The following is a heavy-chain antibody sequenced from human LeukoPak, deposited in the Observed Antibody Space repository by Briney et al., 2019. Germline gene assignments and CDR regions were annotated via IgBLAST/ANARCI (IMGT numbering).Heavy chain of an antibody. Sequence: PGGSLRLSCSASGFTLHSYDMHWVRQVPGKGLDWVSSIVSGGAAYYQASVKGRFTIFRDNEKSSMFLEMTNLRAGDTAVYYCARGGLHYGSDVFEIWGRGTLVTVSS. CDR3: ARGGLHYGSDVFEI. D-gene: IGHD3-10*01. V-gene: IGHV3-13*01. CDR1: GFTLHSYD. J-gene: IGHJ3*02. CDR2: IVSGGAA.